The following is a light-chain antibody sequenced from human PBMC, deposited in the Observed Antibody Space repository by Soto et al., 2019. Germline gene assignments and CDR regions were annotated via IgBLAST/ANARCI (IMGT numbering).Light chain of an antibody. CDR3: ASFTTSNTWV. V-gene: IGLV2-14*01. Sequence: QSALTQPASVSGSPGQSITISCTGTSRDIGHYNYVSWFQQHPGKAPKLMIYGVTKRPSGVSNRFSGSKSGNTASLTISGLQTEDEADYYCASFTTSNTWVFGGGTKLTVL. CDR2: GVT. J-gene: IGLJ3*02. CDR1: SRDIGHYNY.